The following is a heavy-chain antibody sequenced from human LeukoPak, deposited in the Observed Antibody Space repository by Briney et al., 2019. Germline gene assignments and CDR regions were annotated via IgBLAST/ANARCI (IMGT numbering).Heavy chain of an antibody. Sequence: PGGSLRLSCAASEFPFSTYNMNWVRQAPGKGLEWVSSISSSSRYTNYADSVRGRFTISRDNSKNTLYLQMNSLRTEDTAVYYCARGGDYGSGSFRWRHFDYWGQGTLVTVSS. D-gene: IGHD3-10*01. CDR3: ARGGDYGSGSFRWRHFDY. CDR1: EFPFSTYN. CDR2: ISSSSRYT. J-gene: IGHJ4*02. V-gene: IGHV3-21*06.